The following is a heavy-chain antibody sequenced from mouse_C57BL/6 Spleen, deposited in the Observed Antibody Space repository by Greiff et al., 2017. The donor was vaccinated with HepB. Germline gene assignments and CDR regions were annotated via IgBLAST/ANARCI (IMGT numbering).Heavy chain of an antibody. V-gene: IGHV1-82*01. Sequence: QVQLQQSGPELVKPGASVKISCKASGYAFSSSWMNWVKQRPGKGLEWIGRIYPGDGDTNYNGKFKGKATLTGDKSSSTAYMQLSGLTSEDSAVYFCAISCPIYFDYWGQGTTLTVSS. CDR3: AISCPIYFDY. D-gene: IGHD6-1*01. J-gene: IGHJ2*01. CDR1: GYAFSSSW. CDR2: IYPGDGDT.